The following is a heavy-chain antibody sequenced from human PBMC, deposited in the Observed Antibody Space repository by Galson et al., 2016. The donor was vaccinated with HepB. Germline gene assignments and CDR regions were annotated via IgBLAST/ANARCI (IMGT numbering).Heavy chain of an antibody. CDR3: FADLRCSSPSCSPRWFDP. CDR1: GFTFSNYW. Sequence: SLRLSCAASGFTFSNYWMHWVRQAPGKGLMWVSRINTDGGTTNYADSVKGRLTISRDNAKNTLFLQMNSLRADDTAVYYCFADLRCSSPSCSPRWFDPWGQGTQVTVSS. J-gene: IGHJ5*02. V-gene: IGHV3-74*01. CDR2: INTDGGTT. D-gene: IGHD2-2*01.